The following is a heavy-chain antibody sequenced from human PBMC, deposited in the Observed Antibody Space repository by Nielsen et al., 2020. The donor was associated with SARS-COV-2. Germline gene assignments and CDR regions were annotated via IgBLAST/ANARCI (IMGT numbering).Heavy chain of an antibody. CDR3: SSPTVAY. CDR1: GFTFSSYG. D-gene: IGHD4-23*01. J-gene: IGHJ4*02. CDR2: IWYDGSNK. V-gene: IGHV3-33*01. Sequence: GESLKISCAASGFTFSSYGMHWVRQAPGKGLEWVAVIWYDGSNKYYADSVKGRFTISRDDSKNTAYLQMNGLKTEDTAVYYCSSPTVAYWGQGTLVTVSS.